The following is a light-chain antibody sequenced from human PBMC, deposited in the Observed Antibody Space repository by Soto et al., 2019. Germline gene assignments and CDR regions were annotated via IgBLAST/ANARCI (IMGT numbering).Light chain of an antibody. CDR2: AAS. V-gene: IGKV1-39*01. CDR3: QQTYSIPYT. Sequence: DLQMTQSPSSLSASVGDTVTITCRASQSISSYLNWYQHKPGKAPKLLIYAASSLQSAVPSRFSGSGSGTDFTLTVSSLQPEDCATYYCQQTYSIPYTFGKGTKLEIK. CDR1: QSISSY. J-gene: IGKJ2*01.